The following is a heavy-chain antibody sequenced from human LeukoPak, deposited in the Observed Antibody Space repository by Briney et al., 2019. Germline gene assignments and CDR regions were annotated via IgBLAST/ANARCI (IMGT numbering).Heavy chain of an antibody. CDR3: ARAREEYYYGSGSYGFDP. V-gene: IGHV4-4*07. D-gene: IGHD3-10*01. J-gene: IGHJ5*02. CDR2: IYTSGST. CDR1: GGSISSYY. Sequence: SETLSLTCTVSGGSISSYYWSWIRQPAGKGLEWFGRIYTSGSTNYNPSLKSRVTMSVDTSKNQFSLKLSSVTAADTAVYYCARAREEYYYGSGSYGFDPWGQGTLVTVSS.